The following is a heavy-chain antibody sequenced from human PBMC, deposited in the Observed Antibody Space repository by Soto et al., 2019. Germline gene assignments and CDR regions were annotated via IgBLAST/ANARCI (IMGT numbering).Heavy chain of an antibody. CDR1: GGSISSSNW. CDR3: ARSCIAVAGTLDY. J-gene: IGHJ4*02. Sequence: QVQLQESGPGLVKPSGTLSLTCAVSGGSISSSNWWSWVRQPPGKGLEWIGEIYHSGSTNYNPSLNSRVTMSVDKSKNQFSLKLSSVTAADTAVYYCARSCIAVAGTLDYWGQGTLVTVSS. D-gene: IGHD6-19*01. CDR2: IYHSGST. V-gene: IGHV4-4*02.